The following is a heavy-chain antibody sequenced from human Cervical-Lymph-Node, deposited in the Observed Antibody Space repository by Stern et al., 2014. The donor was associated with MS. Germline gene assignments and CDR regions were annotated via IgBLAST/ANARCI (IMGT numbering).Heavy chain of an antibody. Sequence: QVQLQESGPGLVKPSETLYLICTVSGGSLNFFYCTWIRQSAGGGLESIGRIYTRCKPDYNPSVKSRVTMSVDTSKNQFSLRLTSVTAADTAVYYCARGAITGTLHRGRGGLDVWGLGTTVTVSS. V-gene: IGHV4-4*07. D-gene: IGHD1-7*01. CDR3: ARGAITGTLHRGRGGLDV. J-gene: IGHJ6*02. CDR2: IYTRCKP. CDR1: GGSLNFFY.